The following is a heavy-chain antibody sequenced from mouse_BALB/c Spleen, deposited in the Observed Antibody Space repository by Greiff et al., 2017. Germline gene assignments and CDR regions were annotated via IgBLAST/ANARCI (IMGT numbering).Heavy chain of an antibody. V-gene: IGHV5-6-5*01. Sequence: EVQLVESGGGLVKPGGSLKLSCAASGFTFSSYAMSWVRQTPEKRLEWVASISSGGSTYYPDSVKGRFTISRDNARNILYLQMSSLRSEDTAMYYCARGNGNYFDYWGQGTTLTVSS. CDR3: ARGNGNYFDY. CDR1: GFTFSSYA. CDR2: ISSGGST. J-gene: IGHJ2*01. D-gene: IGHD2-1*01.